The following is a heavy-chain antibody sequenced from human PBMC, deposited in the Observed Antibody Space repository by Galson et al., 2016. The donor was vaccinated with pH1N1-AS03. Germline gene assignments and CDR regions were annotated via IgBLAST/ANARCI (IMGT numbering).Heavy chain of an antibody. D-gene: IGHD6-13*01. CDR1: GGSLTDYQ. J-gene: IGHJ4*02. CDR2: ISHSGIT. Sequence: SETLSLTCTVSGGSLTDYQWSWIRQSPGKGLEWIGEISHSGITDYNPSLKSRVSISVDTSKDQFSLNLSSMTAADAAVYYCARGNPFLGSSWYEDSWGQGILVIVSS. V-gene: IGHV4-34*01. CDR3: ARGNPFLGSSWYEDS.